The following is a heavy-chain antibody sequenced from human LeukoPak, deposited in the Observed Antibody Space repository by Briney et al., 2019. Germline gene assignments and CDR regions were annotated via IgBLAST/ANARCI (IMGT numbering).Heavy chain of an antibody. J-gene: IGHJ6*02. CDR3: AREYYYGVDV. CDR2: IYYSGRT. CDR1: GDSISNYY. V-gene: IGHV4-59*08. Sequence: SETLSLTCTVSGDSISNYYWSWIRQSPGKGLEWIGYIYYSGRTNYNPSLKSRVTISLDTSKRQFSLKLTSVTAADTAVYYCAREYYYGVDVWGQGTTVTVSS.